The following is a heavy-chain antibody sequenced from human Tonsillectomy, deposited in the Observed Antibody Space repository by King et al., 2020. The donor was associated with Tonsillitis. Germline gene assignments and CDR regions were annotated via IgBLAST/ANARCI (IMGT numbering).Heavy chain of an antibody. CDR3: AKAGFPYYYYYGMDG. Sequence: VQLVESGGGVVQPGGSLRLSCAASGFTFSNYGMHCVRQAPGKGLEWVAFIRYDGSNKYYADSVKGRFTISRDNSKNTLYLQMNSLRAEDTAVYYCAKAGFPYYYYYGMDGWGLGTTVTVSS. CDR1: GFTFSNYG. V-gene: IGHV3-30*02. CDR2: IRYDGSNK. J-gene: IGHJ6*02.